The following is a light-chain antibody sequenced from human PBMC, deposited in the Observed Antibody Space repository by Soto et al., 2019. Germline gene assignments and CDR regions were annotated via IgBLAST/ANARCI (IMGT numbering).Light chain of an antibody. Sequence: DIQMTQSPSSLSASVGDRVTITCRASQGISNYLAWYQQKPGKVPKRLIYAACTLQTGVRSWFSGSGSGTDFTLTISSLQPEYVATYCQQQYNSAPRTFGQGTKVDIK. CDR1: QGISNY. CDR3: QQYNSAPRT. CDR2: AAC. J-gene: IGKJ1*01. V-gene: IGKV1-27*01.